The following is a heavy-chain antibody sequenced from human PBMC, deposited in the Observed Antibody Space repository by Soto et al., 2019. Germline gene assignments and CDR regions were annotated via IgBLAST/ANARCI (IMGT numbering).Heavy chain of an antibody. Sequence: PSETLSLTCTVSGGSISSYYWSWIRQPPGKGLEWIGYIYYSGSTNYNPSLKSRVTISVDTSKNQFSLKLSPVTAADKAVYYCARNPPSVKIDSWAQGTLVTVSS. CDR2: IYYSGST. CDR3: ARNPPSVKIDS. J-gene: IGHJ4*02. V-gene: IGHV4-59*01. CDR1: GGSISSYY.